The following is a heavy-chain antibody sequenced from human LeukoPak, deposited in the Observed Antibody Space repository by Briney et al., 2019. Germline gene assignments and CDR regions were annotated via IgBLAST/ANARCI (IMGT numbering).Heavy chain of an antibody. Sequence: GGSLRLSCAASGFTFGNDAMHWVRQVPGKGLEWVSLISVNGGSTYYADSVKGRFIISRDNSRNSLYLQMNSLTSEDSALYYCVKGYRGSAEPDYWGQGTLVTVSS. J-gene: IGHJ4*02. D-gene: IGHD5-12*01. CDR3: VKGYRGSAEPDY. V-gene: IGHV3-43*02. CDR1: GFTFGNDA. CDR2: ISVNGGST.